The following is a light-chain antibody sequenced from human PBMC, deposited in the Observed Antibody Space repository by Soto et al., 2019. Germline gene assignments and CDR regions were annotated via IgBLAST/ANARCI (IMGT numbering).Light chain of an antibody. Sequence: DIQMTQSPSTLSASIGDRVTITCRASQSVSSWLAWYQQKPGEAPKFLIYKASSLEIGVPSRFSGSGSGTEFTLTISSLQPDDFATYSCQQYNSYPFTFGPGTKVDIK. CDR1: QSVSSW. V-gene: IGKV1-5*03. CDR3: QQYNSYPFT. CDR2: KAS. J-gene: IGKJ3*01.